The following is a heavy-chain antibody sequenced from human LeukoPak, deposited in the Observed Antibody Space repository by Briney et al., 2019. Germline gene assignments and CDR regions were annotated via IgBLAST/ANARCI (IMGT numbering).Heavy chain of an antibody. CDR3: ATGGGPGWFGELFRGYFFDY. CDR1: GFTFSRYS. Sequence: GGSLRLSCAASGFTFSRYSLNWVRQAPGKGLEWVSSISTSSSYIYYADSVKGRFTISRDNAKNSLYLQMNSLRAEDTAVYYCATGGGPGWFGELFRGYFFDYWGQGTLVTVSS. CDR2: ISTSSSYI. J-gene: IGHJ4*02. D-gene: IGHD3-10*01. V-gene: IGHV3-21*01.